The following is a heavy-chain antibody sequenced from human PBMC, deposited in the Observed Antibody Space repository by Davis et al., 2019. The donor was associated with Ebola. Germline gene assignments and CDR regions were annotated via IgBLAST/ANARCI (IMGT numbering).Heavy chain of an antibody. CDR1: GFTFDTYG. J-gene: IGHJ6*03. CDR2: IWYDGSKK. CDR3: ARSPSGYYYYMDV. Sequence: PGGSLRLSCAASGFTFDTYGMHWVCQAPGKGLEWVGLIWYDGSKKYYADSVKGRFTISRDNSKNTMYLQMNSLRAEDTAVYSCARSPSGYYYYMDVWGKGTTVTVSS. V-gene: IGHV3-33*01. D-gene: IGHD6-6*01.